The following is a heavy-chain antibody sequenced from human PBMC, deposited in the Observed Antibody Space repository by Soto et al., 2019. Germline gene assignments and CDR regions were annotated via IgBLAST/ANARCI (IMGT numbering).Heavy chain of an antibody. D-gene: IGHD5-12*01. J-gene: IGHJ6*02. V-gene: IGHV4-39*01. Sequence: SETLSLTCTVSGGSISSSSYYWGWIRQPPGKGLEWIGSIYYSGSTYYNPSLKSRVTISVDTSKNQFSLKLSSVTAADTAVYYCARINSGYDYLYYYYGMDVWGQGATVTVSS. CDR2: IYYSGST. CDR1: GGSISSSSYY. CDR3: ARINSGYDYLYYYYGMDV.